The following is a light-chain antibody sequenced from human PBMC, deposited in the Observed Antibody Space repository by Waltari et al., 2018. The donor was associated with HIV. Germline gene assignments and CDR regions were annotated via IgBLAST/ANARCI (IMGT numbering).Light chain of an antibody. CDR1: ELPKQY. J-gene: IGLJ3*02. CDR2: KDN. V-gene: IGLV3-25*03. Sequence: SYDLTQPPSVSVSPGQTARIACSGDELPKQYSYWYQQRPGQAPVLLIYKDNERPSGIPERFSGSSSGTTVTLTITGVQADDEADYWCQSADSSGAWVFGGGTKLTVL. CDR3: QSADSSGAWV.